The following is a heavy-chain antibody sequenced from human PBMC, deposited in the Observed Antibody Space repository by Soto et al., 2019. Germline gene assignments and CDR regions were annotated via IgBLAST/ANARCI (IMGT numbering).Heavy chain of an antibody. CDR1: GFTFSSYS. CDR2: ISSSSSYI. J-gene: IGHJ4*02. D-gene: IGHD6-13*01. Sequence: SVGSLRLSCAASGFTFSSYSMNWVRQAPGKGLEWVSSISSSSSYIYYADSVKGRFTISRDNAKNSLYLQMNSLRAEDTAVYYCARVAIAERTFDYWGQGTLVTVSS. V-gene: IGHV3-21*01. CDR3: ARVAIAERTFDY.